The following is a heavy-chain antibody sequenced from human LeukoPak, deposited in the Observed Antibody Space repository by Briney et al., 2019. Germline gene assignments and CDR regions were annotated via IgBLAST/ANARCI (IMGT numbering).Heavy chain of an antibody. J-gene: IGHJ6*02. CDR2: IYRGGST. D-gene: IGHD2-2*01. CDR3: ARVPAANYYYYGMDV. V-gene: IGHV3-53*04. Sequence: QPGGSLRLSCAASGFTVSSNYMSWVRQAPGKGLEWVSVIYRGGSTYYADSVKGRFTISRHNSKNTLYLQMNSLRAEDTAVYYCARVPAANYYYYGMDVWGQGTTVTVSS. CDR1: GFTVSSNY.